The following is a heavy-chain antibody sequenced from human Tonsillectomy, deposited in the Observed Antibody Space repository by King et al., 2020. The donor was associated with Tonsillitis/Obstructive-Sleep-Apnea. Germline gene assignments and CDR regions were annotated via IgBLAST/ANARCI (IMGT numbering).Heavy chain of an antibody. CDR3: ARTLIRIFGVVVPSWYFDL. CDR1: GFTVSSNY. Sequence: DVQLVESGGGLIQPGGSLRLSCAASGFTVSSNYMSWVRQAPGKGLEWVSVIYSGGSTSYYADSVKGRFTISRDNSKNTLYLQMNSLRAEDTAVYYCARTLIRIFGVVVPSWYFDLGGRGTLVTVSS. V-gene: IGHV3-53*01. CDR2: IYSGGSTS. D-gene: IGHD3-3*01. J-gene: IGHJ2*01.